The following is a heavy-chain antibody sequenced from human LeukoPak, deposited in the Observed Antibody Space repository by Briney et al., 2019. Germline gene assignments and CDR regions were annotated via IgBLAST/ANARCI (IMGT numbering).Heavy chain of an antibody. V-gene: IGHV3-11*04. D-gene: IGHD5-18*01. CDR1: GFSFSDYY. CDR2: ISSSGSTI. CDR3: AREMDTAMGSFDY. J-gene: IGHJ4*02. Sequence: GGSLRLSCAASGFSFSDYYMSWIRQAPGKGLECVSYISSSGSTIYYADSVKGRFTIPRDNAKNSLYLQMNSLRAEDTAVYYCAREMDTAMGSFDYWGQGTLVTVSS.